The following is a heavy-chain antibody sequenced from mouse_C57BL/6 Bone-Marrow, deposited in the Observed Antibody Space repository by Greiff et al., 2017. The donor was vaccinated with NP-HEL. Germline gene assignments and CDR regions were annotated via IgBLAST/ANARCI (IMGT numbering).Heavy chain of an antibody. J-gene: IGHJ1*03. CDR2: IYPGNSDT. Sequence: VQLQQSGTVLARPGASVKMSCKTSGYTFTSYWMHWVKQRPGQGLEWIGAIYPGNSDTSYNQKFKGKAKLTAVTSASTAYMELSSLTNEDSAVYYCTREIYDSLYWYFDVWGTGTTVTVSS. CDR3: TREIYDSLYWYFDV. D-gene: IGHD2-3*01. CDR1: GYTFTSYW. V-gene: IGHV1-5*01.